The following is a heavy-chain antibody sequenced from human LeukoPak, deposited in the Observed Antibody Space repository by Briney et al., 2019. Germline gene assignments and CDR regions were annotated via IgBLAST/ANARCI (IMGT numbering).Heavy chain of an antibody. J-gene: IGHJ6*03. D-gene: IGHD6-19*01. Sequence: PGGSLRLSCAASGFTFSSYAMHWVRQAPGKGLEWVAVISYDGSNKYYADSVKGRFTISRDNSKNTLYLQMNSLRAEDTAVYYCARARYSSGRRYYYYMDVWGKGTTVTVSS. CDR1: GFTFSSYA. CDR3: ARARYSSGRRYYYYMDV. V-gene: IGHV3-30*04. CDR2: ISYDGSNK.